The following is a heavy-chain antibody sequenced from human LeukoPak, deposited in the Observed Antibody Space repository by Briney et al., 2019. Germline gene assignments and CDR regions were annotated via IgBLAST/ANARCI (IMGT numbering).Heavy chain of an antibody. V-gene: IGHV4-30-2*01. D-gene: IGHD4-17*01. CDR1: GGSISSGGYY. J-gene: IGHJ4*02. Sequence: PSETLSLTCTVSGGSISSGGYYWSWIQQPPGKGLEWIGYIYHSGSTYYNPSLKSRVTISVDGSKNQFSLKLSSVTAADTAVYYCARDLSHYGDYGGVDYWGQGTLVTVSS. CDR3: ARDLSHYGDYGGVDY. CDR2: IYHSGST.